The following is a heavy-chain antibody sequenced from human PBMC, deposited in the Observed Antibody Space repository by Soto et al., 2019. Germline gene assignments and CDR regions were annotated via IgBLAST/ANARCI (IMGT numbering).Heavy chain of an antibody. Sequence: ASVKVSCKASGYTFTSYDINWVRQATGQGLEWMGWMNPNSGNTGYAQKFQGRVTMTRNTSISTAYMELSSLRSEDTAVYYCARGRWDIVVVPAAIEDREGWFDPWGQGTLVTVSS. V-gene: IGHV1-8*01. D-gene: IGHD2-2*01. J-gene: IGHJ5*02. CDR1: GYTFTSYD. CDR3: ARGRWDIVVVPAAIEDREGWFDP. CDR2: MNPNSGNT.